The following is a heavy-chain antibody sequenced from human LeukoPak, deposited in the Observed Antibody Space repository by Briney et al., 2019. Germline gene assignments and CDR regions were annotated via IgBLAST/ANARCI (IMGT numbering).Heavy chain of an antibody. CDR3: ARDRKYDWYFDL. D-gene: IGHD2-2*01. Sequence: PSETLSLTCSVSGGSIRGGTYYWGWIRQPPGKGLEWIGTIYYTGSTYYNRALKSRVTISVDTSKNQFSLKLNSVTAADTAVYYYARDRKYDWYFDLWGRGTLVTVSS. CDR1: GGSIRGGTYY. J-gene: IGHJ2*01. CDR2: IYYTGST. V-gene: IGHV4-39*07.